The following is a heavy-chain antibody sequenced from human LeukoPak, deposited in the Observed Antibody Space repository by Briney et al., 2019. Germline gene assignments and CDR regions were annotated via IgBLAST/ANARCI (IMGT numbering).Heavy chain of an antibody. CDR3: AKMADGETGPRDY. D-gene: IGHD4-17*01. CDR1: GFTFSSYG. V-gene: IGHV3-30*18. J-gene: IGHJ4*02. CDR2: ISYDGSNK. Sequence: PGGSLRLSCAASGFTFSSYGMHWVRQAPGKGLEWVAVISYDGSNKYYADSVKGRFTISRDNSKNTLYLQMNSLRAEDTAVYYCAKMADGETGPRDYWGQGTLVTVSS.